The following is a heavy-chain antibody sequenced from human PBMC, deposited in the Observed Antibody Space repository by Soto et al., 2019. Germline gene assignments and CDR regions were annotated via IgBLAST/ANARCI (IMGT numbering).Heavy chain of an antibody. V-gene: IGHV4-39*01. Sequence: QLQLQESGPGLVKPSETLSLTCTVSGGSISSSSYYWGWIRQPPGKGLEWIGSIYYSGSTYYNPSLKSRVTISVDTSKNQFSLKLSSVTAADTAVYYCARLGGVWAFDIWGQGTMVTVSS. CDR3: ARLGGVWAFDI. J-gene: IGHJ3*02. CDR2: IYYSGST. CDR1: GGSISSSSYY. D-gene: IGHD3-16*01.